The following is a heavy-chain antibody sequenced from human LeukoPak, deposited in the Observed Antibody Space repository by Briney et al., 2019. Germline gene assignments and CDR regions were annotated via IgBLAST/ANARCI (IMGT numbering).Heavy chain of an antibody. J-gene: IGHJ6*02. D-gene: IGHD5-18*01. Sequence: GGSLRLSCAVSGFTFSSYGMHWVRQAPGKGLVWVSHINSDGSITSYADSVKGRFTISRDNAKNTLYLQMNSLRAEDTAVYYCARDAVDTANAVWGQGTTVTVSS. CDR3: ARDAVDTANAV. CDR1: GFTFSSYG. CDR2: INSDGSIT. V-gene: IGHV3-74*01.